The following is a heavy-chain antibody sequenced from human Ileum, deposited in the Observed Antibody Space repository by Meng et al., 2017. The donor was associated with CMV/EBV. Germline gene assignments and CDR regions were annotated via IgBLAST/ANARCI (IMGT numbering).Heavy chain of an antibody. Sequence: GGSLRLSCAGSGFTFSTYAMNWVRQAPGKGLEWVATMSYDGGHEHYADSVRGRFTISRDNSKNMLYLQMNSLRPEDTAVYYCARSPGLVCGGDCYYAYYFDYWGQGTLVTVSS. CDR3: ARSPGLVCGGDCYYAYYFDY. D-gene: IGHD2-21*01. CDR1: GFTFSTYA. CDR2: MSYDGGHE. J-gene: IGHJ4*02. V-gene: IGHV3-30*04.